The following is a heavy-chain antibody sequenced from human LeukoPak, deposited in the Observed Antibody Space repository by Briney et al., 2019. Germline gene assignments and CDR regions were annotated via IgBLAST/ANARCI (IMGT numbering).Heavy chain of an antibody. CDR1: GFTFSSYA. CDR3: AREDCSGGSCYLGGAFDI. D-gene: IGHD2-15*01. V-gene: IGHV3-30-3*01. Sequence: GGSLRLSCAASGFTFSSYAMHWVRQAPGKGLEWVAVISYDGSNKYYADSVKGRFTISRDNSKNTLYLQMNSLRAEDTAVYYCAREDCSGGSCYLGGAFDIWGQGTMATVSS. J-gene: IGHJ3*02. CDR2: ISYDGSNK.